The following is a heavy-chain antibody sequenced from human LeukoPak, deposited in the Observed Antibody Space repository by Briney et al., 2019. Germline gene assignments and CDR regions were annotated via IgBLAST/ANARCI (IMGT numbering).Heavy chain of an antibody. CDR1: DVSISTDY. J-gene: IGHJ1*01. CDR3: ARTTRVTPNGRAEYFED. V-gene: IGHV4-59*03. D-gene: IGHD2-21*02. Sequence: SETLSLTCAVSDVSISTDYWSWLRQPPGKGLEWIGYKSGAGRDLYSPSLRSRVTISVDASENQFSLSLRSVTAADTAMYYCARTTRVTPNGRAEYFEDWGQGTLVTVSS. CDR2: KSGAGRD.